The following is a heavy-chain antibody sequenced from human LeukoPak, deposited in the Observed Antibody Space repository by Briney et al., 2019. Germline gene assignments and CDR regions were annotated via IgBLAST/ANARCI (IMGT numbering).Heavy chain of an antibody. CDR1: GGYISSYS. J-gene: IGHJ6*03. CDR3: ARGHSIEPYYYYYYMDV. D-gene: IGHD4-11*01. V-gene: IGHV4-59*01. Sequence: SETLSLTCTVSGGYISSYSWSWTRQPPGKGLEWIGYIYYSGSTNYNPSLKSRVTISVDTSKNQFSLKLRSVTAADTAVYYCARGHSIEPYYYYYYMDVWGKGTTVTVSS. CDR2: IYYSGST.